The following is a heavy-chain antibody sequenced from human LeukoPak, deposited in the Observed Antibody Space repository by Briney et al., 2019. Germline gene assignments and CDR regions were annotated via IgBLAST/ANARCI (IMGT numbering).Heavy chain of an antibody. J-gene: IGHJ4*02. CDR1: VFTFWSYD. D-gene: IGHD1/OR15-1a*01. Sequence: PGGSLRLSCAVSVFTFWSYDVHGLRQAPGKGLVWVPRIKSDGSVTDYADSVKGRFTIPRDSDEETLSLQMERLRVEDTAVYYCARANAVNDGRNIGYWGQGTLVTVSS. V-gene: IGHV3-74*01. CDR2: IKSDGSVT. CDR3: ARANAVNDGRNIGY.